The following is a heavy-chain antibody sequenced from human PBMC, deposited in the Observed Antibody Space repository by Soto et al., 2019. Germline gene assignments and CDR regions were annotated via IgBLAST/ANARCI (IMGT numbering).Heavy chain of an antibody. CDR1: GGSISSSNW. Sequence: QVQLQESGPGLVKPSGTLSLTCAVSGGSISSSNWWSWVRQPPGKGLEWIGEIYHSGNTNYTPSLKSRVTISVDKPKNQFSLRLSSVTAADTALYYCARDGDTGRAFDIWGPGTMVTVSS. J-gene: IGHJ3*02. CDR2: IYHSGNT. D-gene: IGHD3-10*01. V-gene: IGHV4-4*02. CDR3: ARDGDTGRAFDI.